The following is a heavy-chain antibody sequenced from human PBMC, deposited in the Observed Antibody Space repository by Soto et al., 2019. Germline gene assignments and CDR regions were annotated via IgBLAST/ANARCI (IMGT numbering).Heavy chain of an antibody. CDR1: GASITSTTYF. Sequence: PSENLSRTCTLSGASITSTTYFWAWILQPPGRGLEWVGGICYSGKTHYNPSLKNRVTISVDRSKNQFSLQMTSVTAADTAVYYCAKNLPRTGRFDYWGQGTLVTVSS. V-gene: IGHV4-39*01. J-gene: IGHJ4*02. CDR3: AKNLPRTGRFDY. CDR2: ICYSGKT.